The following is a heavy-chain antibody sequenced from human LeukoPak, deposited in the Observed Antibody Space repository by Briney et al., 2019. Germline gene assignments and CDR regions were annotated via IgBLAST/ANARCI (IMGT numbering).Heavy chain of an antibody. D-gene: IGHD6-6*01. J-gene: IGHJ4*02. CDR3: AREHSSSSGSVSDF. V-gene: IGHV3-48*02. CDR2: ISSSSRTI. CDR1: GFTFSSYN. Sequence: PGGSLRLSCTASGFTFSSYNMNWVRQARGRGLEWVSYISSSSRTIDYADSVKGRFTIYRDNAKNSLYVQMNSLRDEDTAVYYCAREHSSSSGSVSDFWGQGTLVTVSS.